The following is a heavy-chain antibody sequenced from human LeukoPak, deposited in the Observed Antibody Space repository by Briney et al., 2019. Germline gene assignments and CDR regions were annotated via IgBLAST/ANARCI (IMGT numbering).Heavy chain of an antibody. CDR2: IKQDGSEK. V-gene: IGHV3-7*01. J-gene: IGHJ4*02. Sequence: GGSLRLSCAASGFTFSSYSMNWVRQAPGKGLEWVANIKQDGSEKYYVDSVKGRFTISRDNAKNSLYLQMNSLRAEDTAVYYCARESYDFWSGSPGWRYFDYWGQGTLVAVSS. CDR1: GFTFSSYS. D-gene: IGHD3-3*01. CDR3: ARESYDFWSGSPGWRYFDY.